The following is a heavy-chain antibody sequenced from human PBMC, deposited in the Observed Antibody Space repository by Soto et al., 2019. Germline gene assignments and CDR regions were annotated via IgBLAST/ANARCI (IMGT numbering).Heavy chain of an antibody. V-gene: IGHV1-69*01. CDR3: ARGDDLLTGSNWFDP. D-gene: IGHD3-9*01. Sequence: QVQLVQSGAEVKKPGSSVKVSCKASGGTFSSYTISWVRQAPGQGLEWMGGIIPMFGTTNYAQKFQGRVTITADESTSTACMELFSLRSEDTAVYYCARGDDLLTGSNWFDPWGQGTLLTVSS. CDR2: IIPMFGTT. CDR1: GGTFSSYT. J-gene: IGHJ5*02.